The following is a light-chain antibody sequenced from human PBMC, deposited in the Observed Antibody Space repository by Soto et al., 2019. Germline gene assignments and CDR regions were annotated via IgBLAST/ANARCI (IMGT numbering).Light chain of an antibody. CDR2: EVS. V-gene: IGLV2-14*01. J-gene: IGLJ3*02. CDR3: SSYTSTTTRV. CDR1: SSDVGGYNS. Sequence: QSALTQPASVSESPGQSITISCTGTSSDVGGYNSVSWYQQHPGKAPKLIIYEVSNRPSGISNRFSGSKSGNMASLTISGLQPDDEANYYCSSYTSTTTRVFGGGTKVTVL.